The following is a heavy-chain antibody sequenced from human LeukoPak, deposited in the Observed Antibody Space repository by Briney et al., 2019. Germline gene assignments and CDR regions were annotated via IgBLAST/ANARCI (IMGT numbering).Heavy chain of an antibody. CDR3: ARESLLWFGDRVKYNWFDP. CDR1: GYTFTSYA. CDR2: IKTNTGNP. D-gene: IGHD3-10*01. J-gene: IGHJ5*02. V-gene: IGHV7-4-1*02. Sequence: ASVTVSCKASGYTFTSYAMNWVRQAPGQGIEWMGWIKTNTGNPTYAQGFTGRFVFSLDTSVSTAYLQISSLKAEDTAVYYCARESLLWFGDRVKYNWFDPWGQGTLVTVSS.